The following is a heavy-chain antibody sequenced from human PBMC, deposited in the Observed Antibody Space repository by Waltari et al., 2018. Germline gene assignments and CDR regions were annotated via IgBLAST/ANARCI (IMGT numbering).Heavy chain of an antibody. Sequence: QVQLQESGPGLVKPSETLSLTCAVSGYSISSGYYWGWTRQPPGKGLEWIGSIYHSGSTYYNPSLKSRVTISVDTSKNQFSLKLSSVTAADTAVYYCASSPSGYDSEGALGHWGQGTLVTVSS. J-gene: IGHJ4*02. D-gene: IGHD5-12*01. CDR2: IYHSGST. CDR3: ASSPSGYDSEGALGH. V-gene: IGHV4-38-2*01. CDR1: GYSISSGYY.